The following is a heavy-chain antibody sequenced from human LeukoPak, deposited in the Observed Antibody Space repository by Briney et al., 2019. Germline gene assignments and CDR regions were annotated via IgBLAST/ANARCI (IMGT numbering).Heavy chain of an antibody. J-gene: IGHJ5*02. V-gene: IGHV4-38-2*02. CDR3: ARGAYFYGSGINWFDP. CDR2: IYTTGST. CDR1: GYYISSGYY. D-gene: IGHD3-10*01. Sequence: KSSETLSLTCTVSGYYISSGYYWGWIRQPPGKGLEWIGHIYTTGSTNYNPSLKSRVTISLDTSKNYFSLKLSSVTAADTAVYYCARGAYFYGSGINWFDPWGQGTLITVSS.